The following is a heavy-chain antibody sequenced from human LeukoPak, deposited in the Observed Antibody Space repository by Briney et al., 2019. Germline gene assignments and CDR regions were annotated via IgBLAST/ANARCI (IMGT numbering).Heavy chain of an antibody. V-gene: IGHV3-11*06. D-gene: IGHD3-22*01. Sequence: TGGSLRLSCAASGFTFSDYYMSWIRQAPGKGLEWVSYISSSSSYTNYADSVKGRFTISRDNAENSLYLQMNSLRAEDTAVYYCATHPYDSRGYPSQLDDYWGQGTLVTVSS. CDR2: ISSSSSYT. CDR3: ATHPYDSRGYPSQLDDY. CDR1: GFTFSDYY. J-gene: IGHJ4*02.